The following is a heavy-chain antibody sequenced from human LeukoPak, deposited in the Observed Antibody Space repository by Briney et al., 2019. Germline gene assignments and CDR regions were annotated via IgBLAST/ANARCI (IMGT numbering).Heavy chain of an antibody. V-gene: IGHV1-69*13. Sequence: ASVKVSCKASGGTFSSYAISWVRQAPGQGLEWMGGIIPIFGTANYAQKFQGRVTITADESTSTAYMELSSLRSEDTAVYYCARRYCSGGSCYNYYGMDVWGQGTTVTVSS. J-gene: IGHJ6*02. CDR1: GGTFSSYA. CDR2: IIPIFGTA. CDR3: ARRYCSGGSCYNYYGMDV. D-gene: IGHD2-15*01.